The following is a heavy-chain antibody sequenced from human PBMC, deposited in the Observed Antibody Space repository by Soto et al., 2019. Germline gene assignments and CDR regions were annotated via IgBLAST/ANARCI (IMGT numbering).Heavy chain of an antibody. CDR2: IYPGDSDT. CDR3: ARTSAAGKYYYGMDV. J-gene: IGHJ6*02. D-gene: IGHD6-13*01. Sequence: GESLKISCKGSGYSFTSYWIGWVRQMPGKGLEWMGIIYPGDSDTRYSPSFQGQVTISADKSISTAYLQWSSLKASDTAMYYCARTSAAGKYYYGMDVWGPGSTVTVPS. CDR1: GYSFTSYW. V-gene: IGHV5-51*01.